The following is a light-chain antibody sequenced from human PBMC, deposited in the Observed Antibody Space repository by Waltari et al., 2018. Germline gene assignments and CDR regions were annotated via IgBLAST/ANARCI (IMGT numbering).Light chain of an antibody. CDR1: IYNIGINP. J-gene: IGLJ2*01. V-gene: IGLV1-44*01. Sequence: LTQSPSLSGTPGQRVTISCSADIYNIGINPVTWYQQFPGAAPRVVMTATNERPSGIPDRFSGSKSGNSASLTISGLRFEDESDFYCGAWDDKVKAWLFGGGTTVTVL. CDR2: ATN. CDR3: GAWDDKVKAWL.